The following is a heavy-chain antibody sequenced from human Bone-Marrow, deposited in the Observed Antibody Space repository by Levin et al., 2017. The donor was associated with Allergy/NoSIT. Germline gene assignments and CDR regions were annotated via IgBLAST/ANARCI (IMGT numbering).Heavy chain of an antibody. V-gene: IGHV3-9*01. CDR2: ISWNSGTT. Sequence: GGSLRLSCAASGFRFEDHAMHWVRQVPGKGLEWVSGISWNSGTTHYGDSVKGRFTISRDNAKNSLYLHMNSLRPEDTAFYYCAKDRDAKATWYFDSWGQGSLVTVSS. CDR3: AKDRDAKATWYFDS. CDR1: GFRFEDHA. D-gene: IGHD4/OR15-4a*01. J-gene: IGHJ4*02.